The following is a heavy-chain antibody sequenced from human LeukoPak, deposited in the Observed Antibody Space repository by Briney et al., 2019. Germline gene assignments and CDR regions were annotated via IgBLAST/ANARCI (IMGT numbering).Heavy chain of an antibody. CDR2: IRNDGSIK. CDR1: GFTFSSFG. Sequence: GGSLRLSCAASGFTFSSFGMHWVRQAPGKGLEWVAFIRNDGSIKYYADSVQGRFTISRDNSKNTLYLQMNSLRREDRAVYYCAEDWSNSWGSYFDYWGQGTLVTVSS. J-gene: IGHJ4*02. V-gene: IGHV3-30*02. CDR3: AEDWSNSWGSYFDY. D-gene: IGHD3-16*01.